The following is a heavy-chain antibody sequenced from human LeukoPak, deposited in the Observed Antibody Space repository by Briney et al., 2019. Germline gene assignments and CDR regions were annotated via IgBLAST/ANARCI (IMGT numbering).Heavy chain of an antibody. CDR2: ISGSSVTT. CDR3: AKLDYYGNY. D-gene: IGHD3-10*01. J-gene: IGHJ4*02. CDR1: GFTFRSYV. Sequence: GGSLRLSCAASGFTFRSYVMSWVRQAPGKGLEWVSTISGSSVTTYYADSVKGRFTISRDNSKNTLYLRMNSLRAEDTAVYYCAKLDYYGNYWGQGTLVTVSS. V-gene: IGHV3-23*01.